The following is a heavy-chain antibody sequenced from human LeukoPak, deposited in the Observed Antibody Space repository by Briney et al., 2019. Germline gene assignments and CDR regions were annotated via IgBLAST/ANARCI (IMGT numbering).Heavy chain of an antibody. V-gene: IGHV4-31*03. CDR3: ARDGYSTMDV. J-gene: IGHJ6*03. CDR2: IYYSGST. Sequence: SETLSLTCTVSGGSISSGGYYWSWIGQHPGKGLEWIGYIYYSGSTYYNPSLKSRVTISVDTSKNQFSLKLSSVTAADTAVYYCARDGYSTMDVWGKGTTVTVSS. D-gene: IGHD6-13*01. CDR1: GGSISSGGYY.